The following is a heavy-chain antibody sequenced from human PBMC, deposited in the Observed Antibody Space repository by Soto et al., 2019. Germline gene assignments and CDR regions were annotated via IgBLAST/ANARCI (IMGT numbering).Heavy chain of an antibody. D-gene: IGHD1-1*01. Sequence: GASVKVSCKASGGTFSSYAISWVRQAPGQGLEWMGGIIPIFGTANYAQKFQGRVTITADESTSTAYMELSSLRSEDTAVYYCARARPGAPDYYYYYGMDVWGQGTTVTVSS. CDR2: IIPIFGTA. CDR1: GGTFSSYA. J-gene: IGHJ6*02. V-gene: IGHV1-69*13. CDR3: ARARPGAPDYYYYYGMDV.